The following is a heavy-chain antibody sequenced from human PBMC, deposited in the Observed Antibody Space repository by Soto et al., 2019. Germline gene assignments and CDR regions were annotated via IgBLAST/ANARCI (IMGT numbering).Heavy chain of an antibody. CDR2: IIPIFGTA. J-gene: IGHJ3*02. D-gene: IGHD3-22*01. Sequence: SVKVSCKASGGTFSSYAITWVRQAPGQGLEWMGGIIPIFGTANYAQKFQGRVTITADESTSTAYMELSSLRSEDTAVYYCARTAYPYYDSSGGAFDIWGQGTMVTVSS. CDR3: ARTAYPYYDSSGGAFDI. V-gene: IGHV1-69*13. CDR1: GGTFSSYA.